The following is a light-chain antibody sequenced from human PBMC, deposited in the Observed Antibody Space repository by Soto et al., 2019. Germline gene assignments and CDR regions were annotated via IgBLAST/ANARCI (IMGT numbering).Light chain of an antibody. CDR2: GAS. Sequence: EIVLTQSPGTLSLSPGERATLSCRASQSVGSNFLAWYQQKPGQAPRLLIYGASSRATGIPDRFSGSGSGTDFTLTISRLEPEDSAGYYCQQYGSSARTFGQGSRLEIK. CDR1: QSVGSNF. CDR3: QQYGSSART. V-gene: IGKV3-20*01. J-gene: IGKJ2*01.